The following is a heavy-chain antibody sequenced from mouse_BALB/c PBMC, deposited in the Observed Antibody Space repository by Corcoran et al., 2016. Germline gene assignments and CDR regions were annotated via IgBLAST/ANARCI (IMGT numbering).Heavy chain of an antibody. CDR2: ISCYNGAT. D-gene: IGHD1-2*01. Sequence: LVKTGASVKISCKASGYSFTGYYMHWVKQSHGKRLEWIGYISCYNGATSYNQQFKGQATFTVDTSSSTDYMQFNSLTSEDSAGYYCARNLMTTATGWFAYWGQGTLVTVSA. CDR1: GYSFTGYY. CDR3: ARNLMTTATGWFAY. J-gene: IGHJ3*01. V-gene: IGHV1S34*01.